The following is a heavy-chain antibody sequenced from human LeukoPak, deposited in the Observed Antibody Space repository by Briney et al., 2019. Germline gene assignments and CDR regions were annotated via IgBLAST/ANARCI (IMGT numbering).Heavy chain of an antibody. CDR2: IKKDGSEK. CDR1: GFTFSSYW. V-gene: IGHV3-7*01. CDR3: ARSYSGSPRNWFDP. J-gene: IGHJ5*02. D-gene: IGHD1-26*01. Sequence: GGSLRLSCAASGFTFSSYWMSWVRQAPGKGLEWVANIKKDGSEKYYVDSVKGRFTISRDNAKNSLYLQMNSLRAEDTAVYYCARSYSGSPRNWFDPWGQGTLVTVSS.